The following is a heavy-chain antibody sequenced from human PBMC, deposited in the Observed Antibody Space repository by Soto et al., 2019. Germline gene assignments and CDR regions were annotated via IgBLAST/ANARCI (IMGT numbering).Heavy chain of an antibody. Sequence: SETLSLTCIVSGASISSTNYYWGWIRQPPGKGLEWIGSIYYSGSPYYNPPLKSRVTVSVDTSQKQFSLRLSSVTAADTAVYYCARHRTLVRYYGMDVWGQGTTVTVSS. J-gene: IGHJ6*02. CDR3: ARHRTLVRYYGMDV. CDR2: IYYSGSP. D-gene: IGHD3-10*01. V-gene: IGHV4-39*01. CDR1: GASISSTNYY.